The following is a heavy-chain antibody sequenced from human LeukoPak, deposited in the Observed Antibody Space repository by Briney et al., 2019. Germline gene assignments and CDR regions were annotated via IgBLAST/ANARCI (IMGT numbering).Heavy chain of an antibody. D-gene: IGHD3-3*01. CDR2: ISSSGSTI. CDR1: GFTFSDYY. CDR3: ARDRGRGYYDPFDY. V-gene: IGHV3-11*01. Sequence: AGGSLRLSCAASGFTFSDYYMSWIRQAPGKGLEWVSYISSSGSTIYYADSVKGRFTISRDNAKNSLYLQMNSLRAEDTAVYYCARDRGRGYYDPFDYWGQGTLVTVSS. J-gene: IGHJ4*02.